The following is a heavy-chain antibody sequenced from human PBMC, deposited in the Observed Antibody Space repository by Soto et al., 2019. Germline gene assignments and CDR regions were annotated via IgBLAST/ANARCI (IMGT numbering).Heavy chain of an antibody. CDR1: ASTISNYY. J-gene: IGHJ6*02. D-gene: IGHD6-13*01. CDR2: FYYSGSS. Sequence: SETLSLTGTASASTISNYYWSWIRQHPRKGLEWLGYFYYSGSSNYNRSLKSRVTISVDTSKNRFSVKLSSVIGADTAVYYCARAPSSWNTYYYYYGMDVWGQGTTDTVCS. V-gene: IGHV4-59*01. CDR3: ARAPSSWNTYYYYYGMDV.